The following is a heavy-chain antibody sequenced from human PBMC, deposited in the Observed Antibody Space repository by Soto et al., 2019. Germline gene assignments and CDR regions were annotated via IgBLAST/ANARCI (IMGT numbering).Heavy chain of an antibody. CDR2: IYPGDSDT. CDR3: ARRLGTLTGDRFFLGPHPGYWYFDL. J-gene: IGHJ2*01. D-gene: IGHD7-27*01. V-gene: IGHV5-51*01. CDR1: GYSFTSYW. Sequence: GESLKISCKGSGYSFTSYWIGWVRQMPGKGLEWMGIIYPGDSDTRYSPSFQGQVTISADKSISTAYLQWSSLKASDTAMYYCARRLGTLTGDRFFLGPHPGYWYFDLWGRGTLVTVSS.